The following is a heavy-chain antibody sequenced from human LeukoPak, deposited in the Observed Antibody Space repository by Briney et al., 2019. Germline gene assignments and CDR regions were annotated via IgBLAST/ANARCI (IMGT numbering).Heavy chain of an antibody. D-gene: IGHD3-10*01. CDR1: VFSLSTSGVG. J-gene: IGHJ4*02. V-gene: IGHV2-5*02. CDR3: AHTPKRPLWFGGSTANYFDY. Sequence: SGPTLVKPTQTLTLTCTFSVFSLSTSGVGVGWIRQPPGKALEWLALSYWDDDKRYSPSLKSRLTITKDTSKNQVVLTMTNMDPVDTATYYCAHTPKRPLWFGGSTANYFDYWGQGTLVTVSS. CDR2: SYWDDDK.